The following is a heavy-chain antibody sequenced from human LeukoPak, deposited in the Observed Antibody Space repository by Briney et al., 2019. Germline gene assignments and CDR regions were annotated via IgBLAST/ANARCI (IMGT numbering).Heavy chain of an antibody. Sequence: PSETLSLTCTVSGDPISSYYWSWIRQPAGKGLEWIGRIYTSGTTNYNSSLKGRLTMSVDTSKNQFSLKLSSVTAADTAVYYCARLGSSGSAQYFRDWGQGTLVTVSS. D-gene: IGHD6-19*01. CDR3: ARLGSSGSAQYFRD. CDR1: GDPISSYY. CDR2: IYTSGTT. J-gene: IGHJ1*01. V-gene: IGHV4-4*07.